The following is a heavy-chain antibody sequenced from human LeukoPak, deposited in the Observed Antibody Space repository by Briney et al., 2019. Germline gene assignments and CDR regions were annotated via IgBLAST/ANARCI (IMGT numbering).Heavy chain of an antibody. CDR2: INHSGST. J-gene: IGHJ4*02. Sequence: SETLSLTCAVYGGSFSGYYWSWIRQPPGKGLEWIGEINHSGSTNYNPSLKSRVTISVDTSKNQFSLKLSSVTAADTAVYYCARRLREFDYWGQGTLVTVSS. CDR3: ARRLREFDY. CDR1: GGSFSGYY. D-gene: IGHD5-12*01. V-gene: IGHV4-34*01.